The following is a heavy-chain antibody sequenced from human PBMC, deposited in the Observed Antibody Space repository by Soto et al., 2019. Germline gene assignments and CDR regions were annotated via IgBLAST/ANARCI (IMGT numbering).Heavy chain of an antibody. CDR3: ARGRLRSCSGRSCERAVFDI. CDR2: LNLGGGT. V-gene: IGHV4-34*01. Sequence: VQLQQWGAGLLKPSETLSLTCAVSGGSFSAYYWNWIRQRPGKGLEWIGDLNLGGGTKYNPSLKSRVSISVDTSKNQFSLKLRSVTAADTAVFYCARGRLRSCSGRSCERAVFDIWGQGTMATVS. D-gene: IGHD2-15*01. J-gene: IGHJ3*02. CDR1: GGSFSAYY.